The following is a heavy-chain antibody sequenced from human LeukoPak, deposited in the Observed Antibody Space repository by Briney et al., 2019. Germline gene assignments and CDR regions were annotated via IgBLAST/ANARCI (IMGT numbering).Heavy chain of an antibody. CDR2: IYYSGST. V-gene: IGHV4-39*07. D-gene: IGHD3-9*01. CDR3: ARGGYDILTGAYYFDY. CDR1: GGSISSSSYY. Sequence: SETLSLTCAVSGGSISSSSYYWGWIRQPPGKGLEWIGSIYYSGSTYYNPSLKSRVTISVDTSKNQFSLKLSSVTAADTAVYYCARGGYDILTGAYYFDYWGQGTLVTVSS. J-gene: IGHJ4*02.